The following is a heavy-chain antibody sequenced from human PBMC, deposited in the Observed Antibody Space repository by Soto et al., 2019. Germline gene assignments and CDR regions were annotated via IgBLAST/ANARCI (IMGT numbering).Heavy chain of an antibody. CDR2: IRPDNGNT. V-gene: IGHV1-18*01. CDR1: GYTFSTSG. J-gene: IGHJ1*01. CDR3: ARDTESNRYND. Sequence: SLKVSCKTSGYTFSTSGISWVRQAPGQGLEWVGWIRPDNGNTKSAQRLQGRVTLTTDTSASTAYMELRRLTSDDTAMYYCARDTESNRYNDWGQGTLVTVSS. D-gene: IGHD1-20*01.